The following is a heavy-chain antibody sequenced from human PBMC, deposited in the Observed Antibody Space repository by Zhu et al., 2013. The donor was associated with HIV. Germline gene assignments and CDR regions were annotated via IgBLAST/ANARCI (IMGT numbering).Heavy chain of an antibody. Sequence: QVQLMQSGAEVKKPGASVKVSCKASGYIFSHYGISWVRQAPGRGLEWVGWISTYYGHTNYAERLQGRLTMTTDTSTSTAYMELRXLKSDDTAIYYCTRGPGYCSSTSCSDYYYSMDVVGTKGPRSPSP. J-gene: IGHJ6*03. V-gene: IGHV1-18*01. CDR2: ISTYYGHT. CDR1: GYIFSHYG. D-gene: IGHD2-2*01. CDR3: TRGPGYCSSTSCSDYYYSMDV.